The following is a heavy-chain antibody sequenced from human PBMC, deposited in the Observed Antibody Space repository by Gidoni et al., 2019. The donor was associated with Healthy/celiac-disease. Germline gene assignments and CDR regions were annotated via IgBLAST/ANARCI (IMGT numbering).Heavy chain of an antibody. J-gene: IGHJ5*02. D-gene: IGHD3-16*02. CDR2: IYYSGST. CDR1: GGSISSGGYY. Sequence: QVQLQESGPGLVKPSQTLSLTCTVSGGSISSGGYYWSWLRQHPGKGLEWIGYIYYSGSTYYNPSLKSRVTISVDTSKNQFSLKLSSVTAADTAVYYCARTYYDYVWGSYRPNWFDPWGQGTLVTVSS. V-gene: IGHV4-31*03. CDR3: ARTYYDYVWGSYRPNWFDP.